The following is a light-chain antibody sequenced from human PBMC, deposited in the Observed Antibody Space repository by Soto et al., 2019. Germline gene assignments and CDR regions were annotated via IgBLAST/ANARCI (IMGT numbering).Light chain of an antibody. V-gene: IGLV2-14*01. CDR2: DVS. Sequence: QSALTQPASVSGSPGQSITISCTGTSSDVGGYNYLSWYQQHPGKAPKLMIYDVSNRPSGVSNRFSGSKSGNTASLTISGLQAEDEADYYCSSYTSSSTLVFGGGTKLIVL. J-gene: IGLJ2*01. CDR1: SSDVGGYNY. CDR3: SSYTSSSTLV.